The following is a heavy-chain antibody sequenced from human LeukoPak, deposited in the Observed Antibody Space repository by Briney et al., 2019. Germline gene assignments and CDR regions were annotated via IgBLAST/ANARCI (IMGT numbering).Heavy chain of an antibody. D-gene: IGHD5-18*01. CDR1: GFTFSSYW. CDR3: ARLDSAMVTWN. Sequence: GALRLSCAASGFTFSSYWMSWVRQAPGKGLEWVANIKQDGSEKHYVDSVKGRFSISRDNAKNSVYVQMNSLRAEDTAVYYCARLDSAMVTWNWGQGTLVTVSS. V-gene: IGHV3-7*01. CDR2: IKQDGSEK. J-gene: IGHJ4*02.